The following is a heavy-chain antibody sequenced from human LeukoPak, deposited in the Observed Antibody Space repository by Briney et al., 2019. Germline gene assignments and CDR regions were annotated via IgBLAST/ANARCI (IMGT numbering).Heavy chain of an antibody. CDR3: ARGVTARGFYYMDI. CDR1: GYTFTDYY. D-gene: IGHD2-21*02. CDR2: INPNSGGT. V-gene: IGHV1-2*02. Sequence: GASVKVSCKASGYTFTDYYMHWVRQAPGQGLEWMGWINPNSGGTNYTQNFQGRVTMTRDTSISTAYMALSRLRSDDTAVYSCARGVTARGFYYMDIWGKGTTVTISS. J-gene: IGHJ6*03.